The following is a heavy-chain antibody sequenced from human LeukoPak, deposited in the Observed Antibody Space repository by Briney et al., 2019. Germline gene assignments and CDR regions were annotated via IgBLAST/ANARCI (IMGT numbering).Heavy chain of an antibody. V-gene: IGHV4-34*01. CDR3: ARKAPGTLDL. CDR1: GGSFSSYY. CDR2: INDIGGT. Sequence: SETLSLTCTVSGGSFSSYYWSWIRQPPGKGLEWIGEINDIGGTNYYPSLKSRVTISLDTSKNQFSLTLNSVTAADTAVYYCARKAPGTLDLWGRGALVTVSS. J-gene: IGHJ2*01.